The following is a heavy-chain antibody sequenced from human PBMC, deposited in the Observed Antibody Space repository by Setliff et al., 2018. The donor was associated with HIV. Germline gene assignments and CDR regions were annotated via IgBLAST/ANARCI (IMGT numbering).Heavy chain of an antibody. D-gene: IGHD2-21*02. V-gene: IGHV4-38-2*02. CDR3: SRSGIGYGGDSNTFDI. Sequence: PSETLSLTCNVSGYSISNGSYWGWIRQSPGKGLEWIGSFHHSGSTSYNPSLRSRLTIXVDTSKNQFSLKLTSVTATDAAMYYCSRSGIGYGGDSNTFDIWGQGTLVTVSS. J-gene: IGHJ3*02. CDR1: GYSISNGSY. CDR2: FHHSGST.